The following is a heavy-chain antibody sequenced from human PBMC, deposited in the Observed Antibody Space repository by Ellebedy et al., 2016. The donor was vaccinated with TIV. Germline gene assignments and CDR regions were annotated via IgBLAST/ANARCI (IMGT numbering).Heavy chain of an antibody. V-gene: IGHV1-46*01. Sequence: ASVKVSXXASGYTFTSYYMHWVRQAPGQGLEWMGIINPSGGSTSYAQKFQGRVTMTRDTSTSTVYMELSSLRSEDTAVYYCARDLVVVPAAMSYYYYYYGMDVWGQGTTVTVSS. CDR3: ARDLVVVPAAMSYYYYYYGMDV. J-gene: IGHJ6*02. CDR2: INPSGGST. CDR1: GYTFTSYY. D-gene: IGHD2-2*01.